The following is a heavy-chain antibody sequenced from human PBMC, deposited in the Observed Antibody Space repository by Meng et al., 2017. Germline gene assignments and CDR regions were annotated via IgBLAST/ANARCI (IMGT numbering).Heavy chain of an antibody. V-gene: IGHV1-3*01. D-gene: IGHD3-22*01. CDR1: GYTFTSYA. Sequence: QCQLVQSGAEVKRPGASVKVSCKASGYTFTSYAMHWVRQAPGQRLEWMGWINAGNGNTKYSQKFQGRVTITRDTSASTAYMELSSLRSEDTAVYYCATDGQDSSGYYSWYFDLWGRGTLVTVSS. CDR2: INAGNGNT. CDR3: ATDGQDSSGYYSWYFDL. J-gene: IGHJ2*01.